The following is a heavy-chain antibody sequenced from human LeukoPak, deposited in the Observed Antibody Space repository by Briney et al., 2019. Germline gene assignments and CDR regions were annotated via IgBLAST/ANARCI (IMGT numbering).Heavy chain of an antibody. J-gene: IGHJ4*02. CDR1: GFIFDDYG. V-gene: IGHV3-20*04. CDR3: ARDPTEGFEELLSPPDY. CDR2: GTWNGGRT. D-gene: IGHD3-10*01. Sequence: GSLRLSCAASGFIFDDYGMSWVRQAPGKGLEWVSGGTWNGGRTGYADSVKGRFTISRDSAKKSLYLQMNSLRAEDTALYYCARDPTEGFEELLSPPDYWGQGTLVTVSS.